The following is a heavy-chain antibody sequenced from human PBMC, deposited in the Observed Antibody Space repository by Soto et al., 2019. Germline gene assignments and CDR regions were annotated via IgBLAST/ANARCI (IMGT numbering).Heavy chain of an antibody. CDR2: IYYSGST. V-gene: IGHV4-59*01. CDR1: GGSISIYY. D-gene: IGHD4-17*01. Sequence: SETLSLTCTVSGGSISIYYWSWIRQPPGKGLEWIGYIYYSGSTNYNPSLKSRVTISVDTSKNQFSLKLSSVTAADTAVYYCARAQYGDYVDYWGQGTLVTVSS. J-gene: IGHJ4*02. CDR3: ARAQYGDYVDY.